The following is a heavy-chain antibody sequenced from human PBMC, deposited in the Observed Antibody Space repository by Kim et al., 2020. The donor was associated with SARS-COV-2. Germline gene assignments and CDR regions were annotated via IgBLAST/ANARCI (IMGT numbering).Heavy chain of an antibody. CDR1: GFTFSSYG. CDR3: ARDFGSGYFQH. V-gene: IGHV3-33*05. D-gene: IGHD1-26*01. CDR2: ISYDGSNK. J-gene: IGHJ1*01. Sequence: GGSLRLSCAASGFTFSSYGMHWVRQAPGKGLEWVAVISYDGSNKYYADSVKGRFTISRDNSKNTLYLQMNSLRAEDTAVYYCARDFGSGYFQHWSQGTLVTVSS.